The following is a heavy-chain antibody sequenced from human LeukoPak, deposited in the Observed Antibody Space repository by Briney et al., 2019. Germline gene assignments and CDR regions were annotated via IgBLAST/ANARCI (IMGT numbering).Heavy chain of an antibody. CDR2: IYHSGST. CDR3: ARGRYSYGPPVIDY. V-gene: IGHV4-38-2*02. Sequence: SETLSLTCTVSGYSISSGYYWGWIRQPPGKGLEWIGSIYHSGSTYYNPSLKSRVTISVDTSKNQFSLKLSSVTAADTAVYYCARGRYSYGPPVIDYWGQGTLVTVSS. CDR1: GYSISSGYY. J-gene: IGHJ4*02. D-gene: IGHD5-18*01.